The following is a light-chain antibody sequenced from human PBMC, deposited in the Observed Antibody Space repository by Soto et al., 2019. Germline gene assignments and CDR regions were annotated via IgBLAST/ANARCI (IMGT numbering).Light chain of an antibody. CDR1: QSVSSNY. CDR2: GAS. J-gene: IGKJ1*01. Sequence: EVVLTQSPGTLSLSPGERATLSCRASQSVSSNYLSWYQHKAGQAPRLLISGASSRATGIPDRFSGSGSGTDFTLTISRLEPEDFAVYSWQQYGNSSSTFGQGTKVEV. V-gene: IGKV3-20*01. CDR3: QQYGNSSST.